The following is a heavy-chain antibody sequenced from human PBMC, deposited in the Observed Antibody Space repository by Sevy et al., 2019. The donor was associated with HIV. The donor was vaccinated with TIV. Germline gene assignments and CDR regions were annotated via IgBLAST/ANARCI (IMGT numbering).Heavy chain of an antibody. CDR1: GFTFSSYT. V-gene: IGHV3-48*02. CDR2: ISSSGSTI. CDR3: GRDDLGYCTTTGGWGWFDP. J-gene: IGHJ5*02. D-gene: IGHD2-8*01. Sequence: GGSLRLSCAASGFTFSSYTMNWVRQAPGKGLEWISYISSSGSTIYYADSVKGRFTISRDKAKNSLYLQMNTLRDEDTAVYYGGRDDLGYCTTTGGWGWFDPWGQGTLVTVSS.